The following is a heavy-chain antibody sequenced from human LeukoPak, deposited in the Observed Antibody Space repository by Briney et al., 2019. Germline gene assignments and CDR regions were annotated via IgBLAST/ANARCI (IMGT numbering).Heavy chain of an antibody. J-gene: IGHJ5*02. Sequence: ASVKVSCKVSGYTLTELSMHWVRQAPGKGLEWMGGFDPEDGETIYAQKFQGRVTMTEDTSTDTAYMELSSLRSEDTAVYYCAKETVTEVTGTTGFDPWGQGTLVTVSS. V-gene: IGHV1-24*01. CDR3: AKETVTEVTGTTGFDP. D-gene: IGHD1-7*01. CDR2: FDPEDGET. CDR1: GYTLTELS.